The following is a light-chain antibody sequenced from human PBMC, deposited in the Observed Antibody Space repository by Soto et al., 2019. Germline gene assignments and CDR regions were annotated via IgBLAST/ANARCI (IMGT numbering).Light chain of an antibody. J-gene: IGLJ1*01. Sequence: QSVLTQPASVSGSPGQSITISFTGTSSDVGGYNYVSWYQQHPGKAPKLMIYDVSNRPSGVSNRCSGSKSGNTASLTISGLQSEDEADYYFSSYTSSSTLLYVFGTGTKLTVL. CDR3: SSYTSSSTLLYV. V-gene: IGLV2-14*01. CDR2: DVS. CDR1: SSDVGGYNY.